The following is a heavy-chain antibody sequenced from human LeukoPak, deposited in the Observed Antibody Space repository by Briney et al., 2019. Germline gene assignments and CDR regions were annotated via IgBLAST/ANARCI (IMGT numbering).Heavy chain of an antibody. CDR3: ARGLRVAVAGTVGY. D-gene: IGHD6-19*01. Sequence: ASVKVSCKVSGYTFTSYYMHWVRQAPGQGLEWMGIINPSGGSTSYAQTFQGRVTMTRDMSTSTVYMELSSLRSEDTAVYYCARGLRVAVAGTVGYWGQGTLVTVSP. CDR2: INPSGGST. J-gene: IGHJ4*02. CDR1: GYTFTSYY. V-gene: IGHV1-46*01.